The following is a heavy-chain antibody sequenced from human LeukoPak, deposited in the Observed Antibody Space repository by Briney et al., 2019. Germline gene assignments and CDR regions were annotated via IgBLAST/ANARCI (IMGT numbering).Heavy chain of an antibody. D-gene: IGHD1-7*01. Sequence: PGGSLRLSCTASGFTFGDYAMSWVRQAPGKGLEWVGFIRSKAYGGTTEDAASVKGRFTISRDDSKSIAYLQMNSLKTEDTAVYYCTREREDPNWNSVRAFDYWGQGTLVTVSS. CDR2: IRSKAYGGTT. CDR1: GFTFGDYA. J-gene: IGHJ4*02. CDR3: TREREDPNWNSVRAFDY. V-gene: IGHV3-49*04.